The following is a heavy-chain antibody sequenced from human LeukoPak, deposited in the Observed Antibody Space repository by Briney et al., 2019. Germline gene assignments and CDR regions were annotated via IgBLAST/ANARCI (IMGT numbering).Heavy chain of an antibody. Sequence: SETLSLTCTVSGGSISSYYWSWIRQPPGKGLEWIGYIYYSGSTNYNPSLKSRVTISVDTSKNQFSLKLSSVTAADTAVYYCARRPAYDSSGHFDYWGQGTLVTVSS. J-gene: IGHJ4*02. CDR3: ARRPAYDSSGHFDY. CDR2: IYYSGST. D-gene: IGHD3-22*01. CDR1: GGSISSYY. V-gene: IGHV4-59*08.